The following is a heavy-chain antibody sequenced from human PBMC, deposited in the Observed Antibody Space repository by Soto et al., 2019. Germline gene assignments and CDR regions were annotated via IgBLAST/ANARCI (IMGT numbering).Heavy chain of an antibody. D-gene: IGHD5-12*01. CDR2: IYHSGST. Sequence: QVQLQESGPGLVKPSGTLSLTCAVSGGSISSSNWWSWVRQPPGKGLEWIGEIYHSGSTNYNPSLKGRVTISVDKAKNPFSLKLSSVTAADTAVYYCARDRAYIVATIRYYYGMDVWGQGTTVTVSS. CDR1: GGSISSSNW. J-gene: IGHJ6*02. V-gene: IGHV4-4*02. CDR3: ARDRAYIVATIRYYYGMDV.